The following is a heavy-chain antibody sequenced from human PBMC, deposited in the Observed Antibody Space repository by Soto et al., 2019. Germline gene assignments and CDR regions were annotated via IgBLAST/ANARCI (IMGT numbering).Heavy chain of an antibody. CDR1: GYTFTSYY. CDR3: ATGGYSGYEFDY. V-gene: IGHV1-46*01. D-gene: IGHD5-12*01. CDR2: INPSGGST. Sequence: SSKASGYTFTSYYMHWVGQAHGQGLEWMGIINPSGGSTSYAQKFQGRVTMTEDTSTDTAYMELSSLRSEDTAVYYCATGGYSGYEFDYWGQGTLVTVSS. J-gene: IGHJ4*02.